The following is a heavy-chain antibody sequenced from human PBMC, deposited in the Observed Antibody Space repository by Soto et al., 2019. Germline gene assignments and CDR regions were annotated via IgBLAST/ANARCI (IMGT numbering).Heavy chain of an antibody. D-gene: IGHD2-2*01. V-gene: IGHV3-30*18. J-gene: IGHJ6*03. CDR3: AKSGGYCSSTSCYDQEYYYYYYMDV. CDR2: ISYDGSNK. CDR1: GFTFSSYG. Sequence: GGSLRLSCAASGFTFSSYGMHWVRQAPGKGLEWVAVISYDGSNKYYADSVKGRFTISRDNSKNTLYLQMNSLRAEDTAVYYCAKSGGYCSSTSCYDQEYYYYYYMDVWGKGTTVTVSS.